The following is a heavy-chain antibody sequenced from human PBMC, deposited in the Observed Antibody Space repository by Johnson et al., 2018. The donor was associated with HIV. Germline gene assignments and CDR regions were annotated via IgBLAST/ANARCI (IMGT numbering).Heavy chain of an antibody. CDR3: AKETTVTPGAFDI. Sequence: QVQLVESGGGVVQPGRSLRLSCAASGFTFSSYAMHWVHQAPGKGLEWVAVISYDGSNKYYADSGKGRFTISRDNSKNTLYLQMNSLRAEDTAGYYCAKETTVTPGAFDIWGQGTMVTVSS. CDR2: ISYDGSNK. CDR1: GFTFSSYA. J-gene: IGHJ3*02. D-gene: IGHD4-17*01. V-gene: IGHV3-30-3*01.